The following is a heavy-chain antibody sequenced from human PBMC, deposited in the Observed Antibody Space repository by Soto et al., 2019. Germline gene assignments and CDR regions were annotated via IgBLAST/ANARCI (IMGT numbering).Heavy chain of an antibody. CDR1: GITVSRNY. V-gene: IGHV3-53*01. CDR2: IYGGGVT. D-gene: IGHD2-15*01. J-gene: IGHJ6*02. CDR3: ARGGEDILDVYGMDV. Sequence: EVQLVESGGGLIQSGGSLRLSCAASGITVSRNYMSWVRQAPGKGLEWVSVIYGGGVTQYAEFVQGRFIISRDNSKNTFDLQMNSLRAEDTAVYYCARGGEDILDVYGMDVWGQGTTVTVSS.